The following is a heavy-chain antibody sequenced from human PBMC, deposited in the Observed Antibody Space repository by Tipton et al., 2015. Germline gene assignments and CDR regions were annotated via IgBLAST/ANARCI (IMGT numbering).Heavy chain of an antibody. V-gene: IGHV4-59*01. CDR2: IYYSGNT. CDR3: ARSRTNIVVVPAAYGMDV. D-gene: IGHD2-2*01. CDR1: GGSISSYY. Sequence: TLSLTCTVSGGSISSYYWSWIRQSPGKGLEWIGYIYYSGNTNYNPSLKSRVTISVATPKKQFSLKLSSVTAADTAVYYCARSRTNIVVVPAAYGMDVWGQGTTVTVSS. J-gene: IGHJ6*02.